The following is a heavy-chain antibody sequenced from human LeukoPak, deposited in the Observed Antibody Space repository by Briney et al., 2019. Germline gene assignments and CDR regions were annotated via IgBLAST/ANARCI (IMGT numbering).Heavy chain of an antibody. D-gene: IGHD3-9*01. CDR2: INHSGST. CDR3: ATQLRYFDWLSSPFDY. CDR1: GGSFSGYY. Sequence: SETLSLTCAVYGGSFSGYYWSWIRQPPGKGLEWIGEINHSGSTNYNPSLKSRVTISVDTSKNQFSLKLSSVTAADTAVYYCATQLRYFDWLSSPFDYWGQGTLVTVSS. V-gene: IGHV4-34*01. J-gene: IGHJ4*02.